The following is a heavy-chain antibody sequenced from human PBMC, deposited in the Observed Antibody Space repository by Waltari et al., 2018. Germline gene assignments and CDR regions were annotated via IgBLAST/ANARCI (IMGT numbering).Heavy chain of an antibody. J-gene: IGHJ4*02. CDR3: AKELGHSSGWYGTLAY. D-gene: IGHD6-19*01. V-gene: IGHV3-30*18. CDR2: ISYDGSNE. CDR1: GFTFSSYG. Sequence: QVQLVESGGGVVQPGRSLRLSCAASGFTFSSYGMHWVRQAPGKGLEWVAVISYDGSNEYYADSVKGRFTISRDNSKNTLYLQMNSLRAEDTAVYYCAKELGHSSGWYGTLAYWGQGTLVTVSS.